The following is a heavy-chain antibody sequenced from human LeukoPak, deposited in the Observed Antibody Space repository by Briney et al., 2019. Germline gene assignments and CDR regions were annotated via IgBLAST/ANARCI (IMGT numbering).Heavy chain of an antibody. V-gene: IGHV3-30*02. J-gene: IGHJ6*03. D-gene: IGHD2-21*02. CDR1: GFTISSSW. Sequence: GGSLRLSCEGSGFTISSSWMNWVRQAPGKGLEWVAIMRYDGGNKYYADSVKGRFTISRDNSKNTLYLQMNSLRGEDTAVYYCARVPYCGGDCYSWSYYYMDVWGIGTTVTISS. CDR3: ARVPYCGGDCYSWSYYYMDV. CDR2: MRYDGGNK.